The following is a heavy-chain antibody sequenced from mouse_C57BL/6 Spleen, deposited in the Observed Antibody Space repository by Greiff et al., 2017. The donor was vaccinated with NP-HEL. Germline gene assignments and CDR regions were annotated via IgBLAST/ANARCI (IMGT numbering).Heavy chain of an antibody. V-gene: IGHV14-2*01. J-gene: IGHJ2*01. CDR1: GFNIKDYY. Sequence: VHVKQSGAELVKPGASVKLSCTASGFNIKDYYMHWVKQRTEQGLEWIGRIDPEDGETKYAPKFQGKATITADTSSNTAYLQLSSLTSEDTAVYYCAFITTVVDYFDYWGQGTTLTVSS. CDR3: AFITTVVDYFDY. CDR2: IDPEDGET. D-gene: IGHD1-1*01.